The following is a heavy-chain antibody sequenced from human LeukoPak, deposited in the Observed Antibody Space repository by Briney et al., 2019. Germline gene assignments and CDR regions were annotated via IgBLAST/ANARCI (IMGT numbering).Heavy chain of an antibody. CDR3: AREPARRYYDILTGYHSHFDY. Sequence: ASVKVSCKASGYTFTSYGISWVRQAPGQGLEWMGWINPNSGGTNYAQKFQGRVTMTRDTSISTAYMELSRLRSDDTAVYYCAREPARRYYDILTGYHSHFDYWGQGTLVTVSS. D-gene: IGHD3-9*01. J-gene: IGHJ4*02. V-gene: IGHV1-2*02. CDR2: INPNSGGT. CDR1: GYTFTSYG.